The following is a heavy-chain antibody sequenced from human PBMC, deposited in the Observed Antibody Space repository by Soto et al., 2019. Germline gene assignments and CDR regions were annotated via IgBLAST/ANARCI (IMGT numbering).Heavy chain of an antibody. V-gene: IGHV3-73*01. CDR2: IGSKGETYAT. CDR3: ISRRDWTAVDPLAY. J-gene: IGHJ4*02. D-gene: IGHD5-18*01. Sequence: PGGSLRLSCAASGFTFGASALQWVRQASGKGLEWLGRIGSKGETYATTYAASVKGRFTISRDDSKNTVYLQMNSLKIDDTAVYFCISRRDWTAVDPLAYWGLGTLVPVSS. CDR1: GFTFGASA.